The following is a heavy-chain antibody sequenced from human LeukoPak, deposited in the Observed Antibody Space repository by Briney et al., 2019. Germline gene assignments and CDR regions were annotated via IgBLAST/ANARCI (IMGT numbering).Heavy chain of an antibody. J-gene: IGHJ6*03. CDR1: GGSFSGYY. Sequence: PSETLSLTCAVYGGSFSGYYWSWIRQPPGKGLEWIGEINHSGSTNYNPSLKSRVTISVDTSENQFSLKLSSVTAADTAVYYCARLTAYYYMDVWGKGTTVTVSS. CDR2: INHSGST. V-gene: IGHV4-34*01. D-gene: IGHD5-18*01. CDR3: ARLTAYYYMDV.